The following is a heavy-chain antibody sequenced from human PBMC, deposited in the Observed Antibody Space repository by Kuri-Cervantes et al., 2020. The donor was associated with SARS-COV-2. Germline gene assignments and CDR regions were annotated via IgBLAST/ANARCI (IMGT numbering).Heavy chain of an antibody. Sequence: SETLSLTCTVSGGSISSSSYYWGWIRQPPGKGLEWIGSIYYSGSTYYNSSLKSRVTISVDTSKNQFSLKLSSVTAADTAVYYCARQDSGSPAPYFDYWGQGTLVTVSS. V-gene: IGHV4-39*01. CDR1: GGSISSSSYY. D-gene: IGHD1-26*01. J-gene: IGHJ4*02. CDR2: IYYSGST. CDR3: ARQDSGSPAPYFDY.